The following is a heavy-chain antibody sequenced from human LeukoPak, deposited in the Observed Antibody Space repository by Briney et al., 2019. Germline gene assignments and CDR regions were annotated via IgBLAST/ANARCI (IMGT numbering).Heavy chain of an antibody. Sequence: ASVKVSCKASGYTYTGYYMHWVRQAPGQGLEWMGWINPNSGGTNYAQKFQGRVTMTRDTSISTAYMELSRLRSDDTAVYYCARVGSSGWYLYYWGQGTLVTVSS. CDR2: INPNSGGT. V-gene: IGHV1-2*02. J-gene: IGHJ4*02. CDR1: GYTYTGYY. CDR3: ARVGSSGWYLYY. D-gene: IGHD6-19*01.